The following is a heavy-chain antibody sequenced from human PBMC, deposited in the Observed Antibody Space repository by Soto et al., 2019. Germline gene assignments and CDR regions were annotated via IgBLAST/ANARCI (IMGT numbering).Heavy chain of an antibody. CDR1: GGSITSSSYY. D-gene: IGHD6-19*01. V-gene: IGHV4-39*01. Sequence: NPSETLSLTCTVSGGSITSSSYYWGWIRQPPGKGLEWIVGIYYSGRSYYTPSLKSRVTISVDTSKNQFSLKLSSVTAADTAVYYFARQYSSGWYNSWGQGTLVTVSS. CDR2: IYYSGRS. J-gene: IGHJ4*02. CDR3: ARQYSSGWYNS.